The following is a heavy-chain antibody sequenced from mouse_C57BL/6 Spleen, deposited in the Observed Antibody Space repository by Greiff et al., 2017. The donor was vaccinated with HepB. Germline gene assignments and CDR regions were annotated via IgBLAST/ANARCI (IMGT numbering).Heavy chain of an antibody. CDR3: ARDEGDYDYDPFAY. CDR2: ISYDGSN. J-gene: IGHJ3*01. D-gene: IGHD2-4*01. V-gene: IGHV3-6*01. CDR1: GYSITSGYY. Sequence: EVKLQESGPGLVKPSQSLSLTCSVTGYSITSGYYWNWIRQFPGNKLEWMGYISYDGSNNYNPSLKNRISITRDTSKNQFFLKLNSVTTEDTATYYCARDEGDYDYDPFAYWGQGTLVTVSA.